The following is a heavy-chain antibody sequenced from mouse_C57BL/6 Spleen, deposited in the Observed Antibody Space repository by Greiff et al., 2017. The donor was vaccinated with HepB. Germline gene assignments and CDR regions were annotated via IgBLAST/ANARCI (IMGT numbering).Heavy chain of an antibody. CDR2: IDPANGNT. D-gene: IGHD1-1*01. Sequence: EVKLQESVAELVRPGASVKLSCTASGFNIKNTYMHWVKQRPEQGLEWIGRIDPANGNTKYAPKFQGKATITADTSSNTAYLQLSSLTSEDTAIYYCARQERLLITTALDYWGQGTTLTVSS. V-gene: IGHV14-3*01. CDR3: ARQERLLITTALDY. CDR1: GFNIKNTY. J-gene: IGHJ2*01.